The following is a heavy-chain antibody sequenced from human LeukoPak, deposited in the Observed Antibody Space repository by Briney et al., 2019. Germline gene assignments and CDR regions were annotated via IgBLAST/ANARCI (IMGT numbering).Heavy chain of an antibody. CDR2: IYHSGST. D-gene: IGHD3-10*01. J-gene: IGHJ3*02. V-gene: IGHV4-38-2*01. CDR3: ARPCSTSWFGESADAFDI. Sequence: SETLSLTCAVSGYSISSGYYWGWIRQPPGKGLEWIGSIYHSGSTYHNPSLKSRVTISVDTSKNQFSLKLSSVTAADTAVYYCARPCSTSWFGESADAFDIWGQGTMVTVSS. CDR1: GYSISSGYY.